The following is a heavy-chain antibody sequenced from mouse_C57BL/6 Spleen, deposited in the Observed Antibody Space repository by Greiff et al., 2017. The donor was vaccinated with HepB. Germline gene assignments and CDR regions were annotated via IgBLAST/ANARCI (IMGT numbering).Heavy chain of an antibody. CDR3: TKSLMDY. J-gene: IGHJ4*01. CDR1: GYTFTDYE. CDR2: IDPETGGT. V-gene: IGHV1-15*01. Sequence: VKLVESGAELVRPGASVTLSCKASGYTFTDYEMHWVKQTPVHGLEWIGAIDPETGGTAYNQKFKGKAILTADKSSSTAYMELRSLTSEDSAVYYCTKSLMDYWGQGTSVTVSS.